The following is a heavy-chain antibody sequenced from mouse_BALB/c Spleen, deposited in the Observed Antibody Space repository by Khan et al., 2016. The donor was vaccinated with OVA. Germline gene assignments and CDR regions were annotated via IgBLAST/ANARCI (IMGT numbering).Heavy chain of an antibody. Sequence: EVQLQESGPGLVKPSQSLSLTCTVTGYSITSNYAWNWIRQFPGNKLEWMGNISYSGSTNYNPSLKSRISITRATSKNKFFLQLNSVTTEDTATYFCARVNYYGYAMDYWGQGTSITVSS. J-gene: IGHJ4*01. V-gene: IGHV3-2*02. CDR2: ISYSGST. CDR1: GYSITSNYA. D-gene: IGHD1-1*01. CDR3: ARVNYYGYAMDY.